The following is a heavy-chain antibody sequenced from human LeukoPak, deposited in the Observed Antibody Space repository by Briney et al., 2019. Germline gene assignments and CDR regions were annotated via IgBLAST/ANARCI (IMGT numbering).Heavy chain of an antibody. CDR1: GFTFSTYE. CDR2: IRSSGSTI. CDR3: ARRGLYFDY. V-gene: IGHV3-48*03. D-gene: IGHD3-10*01. Sequence: GGSLRLSCAASGFTFSTYEMNWVRQAPGKGLEWVSYIRSSGSTIYYADSVKGRFTISRDNAKNSLYLQMNSQRVEDTAVYYCARRGLYFDYWGQGTLVTVSS. J-gene: IGHJ4*02.